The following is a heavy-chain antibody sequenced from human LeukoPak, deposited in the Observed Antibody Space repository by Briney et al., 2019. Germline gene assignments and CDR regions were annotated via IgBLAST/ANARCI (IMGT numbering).Heavy chain of an antibody. CDR2: IHYSGST. Sequence: SETLSLTCTVSGGSVSGGNYYCSWTRQSPGKGLEWIGYIHYSGSTVYSPSLKSRVTMSMDTSKSQFSLNLSSVTAADTAVYYCARTGSTGGYWGQGTLVTVSS. J-gene: IGHJ4*02. CDR1: GGSVSGGNYY. CDR3: ARTGSTGGY. D-gene: IGHD1-14*01. V-gene: IGHV4-61*01.